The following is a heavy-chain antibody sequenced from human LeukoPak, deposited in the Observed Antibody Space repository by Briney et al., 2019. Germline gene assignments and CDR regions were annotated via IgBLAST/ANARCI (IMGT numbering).Heavy chain of an antibody. Sequence: GGSLRLSCAASGFTFSSYGMHWVRQAPGKGLEWVAVISYDGSNKYYADFVKGRFTISRDNSKNTLYLQMNSLRAEDTAVYYCAKDYPYGDYVIGYWGQGTLVTVSS. CDR1: GFTFSSYG. CDR2: ISYDGSNK. D-gene: IGHD4-17*01. J-gene: IGHJ4*02. V-gene: IGHV3-30*18. CDR3: AKDYPYGDYVIGY.